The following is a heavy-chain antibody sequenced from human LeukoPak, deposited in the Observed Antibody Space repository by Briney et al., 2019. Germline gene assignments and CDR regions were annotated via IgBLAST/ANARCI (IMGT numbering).Heavy chain of an antibody. CDR3: ARATLVWRTIDY. Sequence: SQTLSLTCTVSGGSISSGGYYWSWIRQHPGKGLEWIGYIYYSGSTYHNPSLKSRVTISVDTSKNQFSLKLSSVTAADTAVYYCARATLVWRTIDYWGQGTLVTVSS. CDR1: GGSISSGGYY. CDR2: IYYSGST. D-gene: IGHD6-6*01. V-gene: IGHV4-31*03. J-gene: IGHJ4*02.